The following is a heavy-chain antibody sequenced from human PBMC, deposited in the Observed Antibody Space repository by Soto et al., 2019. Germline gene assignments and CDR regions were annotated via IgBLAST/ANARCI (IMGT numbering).Heavy chain of an antibody. Sequence: SETLSLTCTVSGGSVSIGSYYWSCVRQPPGKGLEWIGYIYYSGSTNYNPSLKSRVTISVDTSKNQFSLKLSSVTAADTAVYYCAREQIAARRHWWFDPWGQGTLVTVSS. J-gene: IGHJ5*02. V-gene: IGHV4-61*01. CDR2: IYYSGST. CDR1: GGSVSIGSYY. D-gene: IGHD6-6*01. CDR3: AREQIAARRHWWFDP.